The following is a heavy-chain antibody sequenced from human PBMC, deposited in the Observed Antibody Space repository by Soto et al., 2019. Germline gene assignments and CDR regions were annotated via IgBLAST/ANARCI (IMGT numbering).Heavy chain of an antibody. D-gene: IGHD6-13*01. J-gene: IGHJ5*02. Sequence: ASVKVSCKASGYTFTSYGIHWVRQAPGQRLEWMGWINAANGDSKYSPKFQGRVTITRDTSASTAYMELSSLRSEDTAVYYCVRRHVSATGIDWFDPWGQGTLVTVSS. CDR3: VRRHVSATGIDWFDP. CDR1: GYTFTSYG. CDR2: INAANGDS. V-gene: IGHV1-3*01.